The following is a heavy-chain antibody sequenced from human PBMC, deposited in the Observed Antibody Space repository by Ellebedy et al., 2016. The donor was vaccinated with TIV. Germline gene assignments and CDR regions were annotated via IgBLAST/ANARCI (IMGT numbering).Heavy chain of an antibody. CDR1: GFTFSSYS. V-gene: IGHV3-48*02. D-gene: IGHD3-9*01. CDR3: ARGDGYLDTGGRDV. Sequence: GESLKISCAASGFTFSSYSMNWVRQVPGKGLEWVSYVRSSSSIIYYADSVKGRFTISRDKAKNSLYLKMNSLRDEDTDVYYCARGDGYLDTGGRDVWGQGTTVTVSS. J-gene: IGHJ6*02. CDR2: VRSSSSII.